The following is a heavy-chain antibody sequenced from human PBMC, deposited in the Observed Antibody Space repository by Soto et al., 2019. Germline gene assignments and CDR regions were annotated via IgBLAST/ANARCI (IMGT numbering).Heavy chain of an antibody. CDR3: AKDVEMATTNFDY. D-gene: IGHD1-1*01. CDR2: ISGSGGST. J-gene: IGHJ4*02. CDR1: GFTFSSYA. Sequence: EVQLLESGGGLVQPGGSLRLSCAASGFTFSSYAMSWVRQAPGKGLEWVSAISGSGGSTYYADSVKGRFTISRDNSKNTLYLQINSLRAEDTAVYYCAKDVEMATTNFDYWGQGTLVTVSS. V-gene: IGHV3-23*01.